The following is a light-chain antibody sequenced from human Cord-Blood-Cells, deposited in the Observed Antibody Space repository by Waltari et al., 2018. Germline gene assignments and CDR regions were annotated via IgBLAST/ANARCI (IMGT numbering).Light chain of an antibody. CDR1: SSDVGGYNY. V-gene: IGLV2-14*01. CDR3: SSYTSSSTYV. J-gene: IGLJ1*01. Sequence: QSALTHPASVSGPPGQSTTLSSTRTSSDVGGYNYVSWYQQHPGKAPKLMIYDVSNRPSGVSNRFSGSKSGNTASLTISGLQAEDEADYYCSSYTSSSTYVFGTGTKVTVL. CDR2: DVS.